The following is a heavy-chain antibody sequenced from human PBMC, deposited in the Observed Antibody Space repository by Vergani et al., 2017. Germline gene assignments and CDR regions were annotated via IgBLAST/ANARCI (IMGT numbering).Heavy chain of an antibody. Sequence: QVHLQQWGTGLLKPSETLSLTCEVQGESFSGHYWSWIRQPPGKGLEWSGEINDNGFTNYNPLFESRVIVSADTSKNQFSLKLMPVTAADTAMYFCAVRPRVNMVRGEILTKRTFDYWSPGTLVTVSS. CDR2: INDNGFT. J-gene: IGHJ4*02. CDR1: GESFSGHY. V-gene: IGHV4-34*01. D-gene: IGHD3-10*01. CDR3: AVRPRVNMVRGEILTKRTFDY.